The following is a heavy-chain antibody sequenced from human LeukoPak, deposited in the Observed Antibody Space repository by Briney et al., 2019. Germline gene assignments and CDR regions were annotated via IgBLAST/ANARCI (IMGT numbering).Heavy chain of an antibody. D-gene: IGHD2-15*01. Sequence: GESLKISCKGSGYSFTNHWIGWVRQMTGKGLEWMGIIAPGDSDTRDSPSFQGQVTISADKSISTAYLQWSSLKASDTAIYYCARLTYCSGGSCSGFDIWGQGTLVTVSS. J-gene: IGHJ3*02. V-gene: IGHV5-51*01. CDR2: IAPGDSDT. CDR1: GYSFTNHW. CDR3: ARLTYCSGGSCSGFDI.